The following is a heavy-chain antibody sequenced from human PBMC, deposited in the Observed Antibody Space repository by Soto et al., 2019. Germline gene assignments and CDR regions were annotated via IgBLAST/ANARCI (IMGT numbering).Heavy chain of an antibody. Sequence: WIRQAPGKGLEWVSYISSTGRTIYYADSVKGRFTVSRDNAQNSLSLKLNSLRVEDTAVYYCARSYSSGWEFDCWGQGTQVTVSS. CDR2: ISSTGRTI. V-gene: IGHV3-11*01. D-gene: IGHD6-19*01. J-gene: IGHJ4*02. CDR3: ARSYSSGWEFDC.